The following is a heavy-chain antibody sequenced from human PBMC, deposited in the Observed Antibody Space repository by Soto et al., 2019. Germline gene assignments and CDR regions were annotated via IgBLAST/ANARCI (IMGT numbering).Heavy chain of an antibody. J-gene: IGHJ4*02. CDR2: IFYNGIT. CDR1: GGSISSISHS. Sequence: SETLSLTCTVYGGSISSISHSWGWIRQSPGQGLEWIGNIFYNGITYYNPSLKSRVTISADTSKNHFSLKLRSVTVADTAVYSCARLVTGTQYCFDFWGQGSLVTVSS. D-gene: IGHD1-1*01. CDR3: ARLVTGTQYCFDF. V-gene: IGHV4-39*02.